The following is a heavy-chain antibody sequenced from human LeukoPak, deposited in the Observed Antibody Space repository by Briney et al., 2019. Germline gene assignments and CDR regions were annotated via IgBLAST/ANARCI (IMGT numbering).Heavy chain of an antibody. CDR2: ISAYNGNT. CDR1: GYTFTSYG. Sequence: EASVKVSCKASGYTFTSYGISWVRQAPGQGLEWMGWISAYNGNTNYAQKLQGRVTMTTDTSTSTAYMELKSLRSDDTAVYYCAKDSSGYNPDYWGQGTLVTVSS. J-gene: IGHJ4*02. CDR3: AKDSSGYNPDY. D-gene: IGHD3-22*01. V-gene: IGHV1-18*01.